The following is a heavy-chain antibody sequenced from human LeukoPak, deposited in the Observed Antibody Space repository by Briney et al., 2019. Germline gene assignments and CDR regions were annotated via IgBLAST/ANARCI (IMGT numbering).Heavy chain of an antibody. V-gene: IGHV4-39*07. J-gene: IGHJ4*02. Sequence: SETLSLTCTVSGGSISSSSYYWGWIRQPPGKGLEWIGSIYYSGSTYYNPSLKSRVTISVDTSKNQFSLKLSSVTAADTAVYYCARSRRYFAYWGQGTLVTVSS. CDR3: ARSRRYFAY. CDR2: IYYSGST. D-gene: IGHD2-15*01. CDR1: GGSISSSSYY.